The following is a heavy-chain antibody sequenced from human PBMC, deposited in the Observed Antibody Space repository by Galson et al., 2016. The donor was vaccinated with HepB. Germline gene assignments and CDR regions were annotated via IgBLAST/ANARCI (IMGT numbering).Heavy chain of an antibody. Sequence: SVKVSCKASGYTFTSHGIQWVRQAPGQSLEYMGWLNAANGNTKYSPKFQGRVTITRDTSASTAYMELSSLTSEDTAVYYCARDGGIYYDYNGSTYRYNDYLEYWGQGTLVTVSS. D-gene: IGHD3-16*02. CDR2: LNAANGNT. CDR3: ARDGGIYYDYNGSTYRYNDYLEY. V-gene: IGHV1-3*01. CDR1: GYTFTSHG. J-gene: IGHJ4*02.